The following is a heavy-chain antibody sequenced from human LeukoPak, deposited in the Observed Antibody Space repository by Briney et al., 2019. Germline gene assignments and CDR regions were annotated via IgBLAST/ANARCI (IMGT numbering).Heavy chain of an antibody. D-gene: IGHD2-2*02. CDR1: GFTFSDYY. CDR3: ASRYCSSTSCYTPDY. V-gene: IGHV3-11*04. CDR2: ISSSGSTI. Sequence: GGSLRLSCAASGFTFSDYYMSWIRQAPGKGLEWVSYISSSGSTIYYADSVKGRFAISRDNAKNSLYLQMNSLRAEDTAVYYCASRYCSSTSCYTPDYWGQGTLVTVSS. J-gene: IGHJ4*02.